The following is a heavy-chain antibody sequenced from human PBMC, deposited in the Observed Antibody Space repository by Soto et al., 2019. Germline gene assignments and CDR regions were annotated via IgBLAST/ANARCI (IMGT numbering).Heavy chain of an antibody. J-gene: IGHJ6*02. CDR2: INHSGNT. CDR1: EAYLIDNY. CDR3: ARHCSSTSCPENYYYYGMDV. Sequence: LSHTYAVFEAYLIDNYCNWLLQRPGKGILWIGEINHSGNTTYNPSRRSRVTISIDTSKNQFSLKLSSVTAADTAVYYCARHCSSTSCPENYYYYGMDVWGQGTTVTVSS. D-gene: IGHD2-2*01. V-gene: IGHV4-34*01.